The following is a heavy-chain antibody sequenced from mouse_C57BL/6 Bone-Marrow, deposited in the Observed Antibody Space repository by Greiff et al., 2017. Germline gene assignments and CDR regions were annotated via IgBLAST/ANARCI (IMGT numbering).Heavy chain of an antibody. CDR1: GYTFTSYG. D-gene: IGHD1-1*01. V-gene: IGHV1-81*01. Sequence: QVQLQQSGAELARPGASVKLSCKASGYTFTSYGISWVKQRTGQGLEWIGEIYPRSGNTYYNEKFKGKATLTADKSSSTAYMALRSLTSEDSAVDFCARSRITTVVATDYWGQGTTLTVSS. CDR2: IYPRSGNT. J-gene: IGHJ2*01. CDR3: ARSRITTVVATDY.